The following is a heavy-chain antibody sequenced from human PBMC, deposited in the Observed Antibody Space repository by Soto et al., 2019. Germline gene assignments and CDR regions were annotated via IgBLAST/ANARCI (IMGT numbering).Heavy chain of an antibody. J-gene: IGHJ6*02. Sequence: GASVKVSCKASGYTFTSYAMHWVRQAPGQRLEWMGWINAGNGNTKYSQKFQGRVTITRDTSASTAYMELSSLRSEDTAVYYCARDSCLSWGGSCIDGWGQGTTVTVSS. CDR1: GYTFTSYA. D-gene: IGHD3-16*01. CDR3: ARDSCLSWGGSCIDG. CDR2: INAGNGNT. V-gene: IGHV1-3*01.